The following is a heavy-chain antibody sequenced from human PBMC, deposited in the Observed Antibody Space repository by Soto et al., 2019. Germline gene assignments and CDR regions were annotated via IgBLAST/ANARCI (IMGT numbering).Heavy chain of an antibody. CDR2: VYHSGST. CDR3: ARDRNGYNFFDY. D-gene: IGHD5-12*01. J-gene: IGHJ4*02. Sequence: PSEILSLTCTVCGGSISSSYWSWIRLPPGKGLEWIGSVYHSGSTNYRPSLKSRVTISINTSKNQFSLSLSSVTAADTAIYYCARDRNGYNFFDYWGQGTLVTVSS. CDR1: GGSISSSY. V-gene: IGHV4-59*01.